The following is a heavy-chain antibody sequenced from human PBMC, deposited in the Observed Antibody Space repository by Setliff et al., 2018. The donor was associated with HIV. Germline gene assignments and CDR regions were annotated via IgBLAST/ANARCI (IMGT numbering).Heavy chain of an antibody. Sequence: WIRQPPGKGLEWVGRIKSKTDGETEDYAAPVKGRFTISRDDSRSTLYLQMNSLITEDTALYYCTTAVAQNWYGSGNENYWGQGTLVTVSS. J-gene: IGHJ4*02. CDR2: IKSKTDGETE. D-gene: IGHD3-10*01. V-gene: IGHV3-15*01. CDR3: TTAVAQNWYGSGNENY.